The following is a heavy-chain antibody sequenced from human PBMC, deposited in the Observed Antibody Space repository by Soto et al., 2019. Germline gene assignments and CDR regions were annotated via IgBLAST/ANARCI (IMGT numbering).Heavy chain of an antibody. Sequence: VKFSCKASGGTFSSYAISWVRQAPGQGLEWMGGIIPIFGTANYAQKFQGRVTITADESTSTAYMELSSLRSEDTAVYYCAADYGDYAYGMDVWGQGTTVTVSS. D-gene: IGHD4-17*01. V-gene: IGHV1-69*13. CDR1: GGTFSSYA. CDR3: AADYGDYAYGMDV. J-gene: IGHJ6*02. CDR2: IIPIFGTA.